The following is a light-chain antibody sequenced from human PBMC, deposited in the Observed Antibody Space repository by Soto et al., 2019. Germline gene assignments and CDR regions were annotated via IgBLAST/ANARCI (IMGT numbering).Light chain of an antibody. J-gene: IGKJ4*01. V-gene: IGKV1-9*01. CDR1: QGIGNF. CDR2: AAS. CDR3: QQFNSYPFT. Sequence: DIQLTQSPSFLSASVGDRVTITCRASQGIGNFLAWYQHTPGKAPNLLISAASTLQSGVPSRFSGSGSGTEFTLTITSLQPEDCVTYYCQQFNSYPFTFGGGTKVEI.